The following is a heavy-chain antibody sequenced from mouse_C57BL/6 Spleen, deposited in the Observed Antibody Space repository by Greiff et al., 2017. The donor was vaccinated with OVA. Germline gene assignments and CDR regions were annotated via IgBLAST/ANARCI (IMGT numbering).Heavy chain of an antibody. D-gene: IGHD1-1*01. CDR2: IDPEDGET. CDR1: GFTIKDYY. V-gene: IGHV14-2*01. Sequence: EVQLQESGAELVKPGASVKLSCTASGFTIKDYYMHWVKQRPEQGLEWIGRIDPEDGETKYAPKFQGEATIPADTSSNTAYLQLSSLTSEDTAVYYCARSRDYSGSSPWFAYWRQVTLVTVSA. CDR3: ARSRDYSGSSPWFAY. J-gene: IGHJ3*01.